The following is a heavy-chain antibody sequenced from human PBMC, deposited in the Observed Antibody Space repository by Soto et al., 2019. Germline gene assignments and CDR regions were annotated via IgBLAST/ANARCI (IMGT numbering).Heavy chain of an antibody. CDR1: GFTFISYG. V-gene: IGHV3-30*03. Sequence: PGGSLRLSCAASGFTFISYGMHWVRQAPGKGLEWVAVISYDGSNKYYADSVKGRFTISRDNSKNTLYLQMNSLRAEDTAVYYCATGDYDFWSGYFFDYWGQGTLVTVSS. CDR2: ISYDGSNK. D-gene: IGHD3-3*01. J-gene: IGHJ4*02. CDR3: ATGDYDFWSGYFFDY.